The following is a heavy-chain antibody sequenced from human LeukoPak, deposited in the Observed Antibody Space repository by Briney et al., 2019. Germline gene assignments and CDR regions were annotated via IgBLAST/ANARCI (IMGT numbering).Heavy chain of an antibody. D-gene: IGHD6-19*01. CDR2: IYYSGST. V-gene: IGHV4-34*01. CDR3: ATTSLGYSSGWYYFDY. Sequence: SETLSLTCAVYGGSFSGYYWSWIRQPPGKGLEWIGSIYYSGSTYYNPSLKSRVTISVDTSKNQFSLKLSSVTAADTAVYYCATTSLGYSSGWYYFDYWGQGTLVTVSS. CDR1: GGSFSGYY. J-gene: IGHJ4*02.